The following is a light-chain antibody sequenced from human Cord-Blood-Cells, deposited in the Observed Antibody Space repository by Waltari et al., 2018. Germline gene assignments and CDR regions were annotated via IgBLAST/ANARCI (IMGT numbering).Light chain of an antibody. CDR2: KAS. CDR1: QSISSW. J-gene: IGKJ2*01. V-gene: IGKV1-5*03. CDR3: QQYNSYST. Sequence: DIQMTQSPSTLSASVGDRVTITCLASQSISSWLAWYQQKPGKDPKLLIDKASSLESGVPSRCSGSGSGTEVSLTISSLQPDDFATYYCQQYNSYSTFGQGTKLEIK.